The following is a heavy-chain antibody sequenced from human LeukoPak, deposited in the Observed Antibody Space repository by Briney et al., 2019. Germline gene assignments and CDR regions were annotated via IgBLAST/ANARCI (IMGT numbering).Heavy chain of an antibody. CDR3: ARAKWVWFGEFLDY. CDR1: GFTFSSYG. J-gene: IGHJ4*02. Sequence: GGSLRLSCAASGFTFSSYGMHWVRQAPGKGLEWVAFIRYDGSNKYYADSVKGRFTISRDNAKNSLYLQMNSLRAEDTAVYYCARAKWVWFGEFLDYWGQGTLVTVSS. V-gene: IGHV3-30*02. CDR2: IRYDGSNK. D-gene: IGHD3-10*01.